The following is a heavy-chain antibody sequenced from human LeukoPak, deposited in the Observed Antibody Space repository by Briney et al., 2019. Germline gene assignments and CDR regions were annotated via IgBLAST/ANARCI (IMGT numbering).Heavy chain of an antibody. CDR1: GGTFSSYA. V-gene: IGHV1-69*04. J-gene: IGHJ4*02. Sequence: SVKVSCKASGGTFSSYAISWVRQAPGQGLEWMGRIIPILGIANYAQKFQGRVTITADKSTSTAYMELSSLRSEDTAVYYCASTDEDIVATASFDYWGQGTLVTISS. CDR3: ASTDEDIVATASFDY. D-gene: IGHD5-12*01. CDR2: IIPILGIA.